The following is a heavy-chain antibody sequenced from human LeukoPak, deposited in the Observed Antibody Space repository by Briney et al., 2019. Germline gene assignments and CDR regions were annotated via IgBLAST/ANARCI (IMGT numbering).Heavy chain of an antibody. J-gene: IGHJ4*02. D-gene: IGHD2-15*01. CDR2: IVVGSGNT. CDR1: GLTFTSSA. CDR3: AAEYSAATASV. V-gene: IGHV1-58*02. Sequence: TSVKVSCKASGLTFTSSAMKWVPQARGQRLEWIGWIVVGSGNTNYAQKFQERVTITRDMSTSTAYMELSSLRSEDTGVYYCAAEYSAATASVWGQGTLVTVSS.